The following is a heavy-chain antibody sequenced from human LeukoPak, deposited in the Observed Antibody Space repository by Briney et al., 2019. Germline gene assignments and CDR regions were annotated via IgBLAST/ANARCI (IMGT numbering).Heavy chain of an antibody. CDR3: AKEAAGGSYNYYYYYMDV. J-gene: IGHJ6*03. D-gene: IGHD1-26*01. V-gene: IGHV3-43D*03. CDR1: GFTFDDYA. Sequence: PGGSLRLSCAASGFTFDDYAMHWVRQAPGKGLEWVSLISWDGGSTYYADSVKGRFTISRDNSKNSLYLQMNSLRAEDTALYYCAKEAAGGSYNYYYYYMDVWGKGTTVTVS. CDR2: ISWDGGST.